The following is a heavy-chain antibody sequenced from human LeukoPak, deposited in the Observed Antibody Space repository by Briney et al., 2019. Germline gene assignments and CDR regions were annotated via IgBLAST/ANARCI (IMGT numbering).Heavy chain of an antibody. CDR1: GFTFSSYA. D-gene: IGHD6-6*01. CDR3: VKAGGRAARSCSAFDI. V-gene: IGHV3-64D*09. J-gene: IGHJ3*02. Sequence: GGSLRLSCSASGFTFSSYAMHWVRQAPGKGLEYVSAISSNGGSTYYADSVKGRFTISRDNSKNTLYLQMSSLRAEDTAVYYCVKAGGRAARSCSAFDIWGQGTMVTVSS. CDR2: ISSNGGST.